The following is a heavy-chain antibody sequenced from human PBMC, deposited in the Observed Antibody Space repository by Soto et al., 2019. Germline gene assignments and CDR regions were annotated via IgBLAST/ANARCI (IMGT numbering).Heavy chain of an antibody. Sequence: EVHLEESGGGVTRPGGSLRLSCAASGFSFDDDGLSWVRQAPGKGLEWVSGINWNGGSTGYADSVKGRFTISRDNAKTSVYLQMSSLRPEDTALYRCARVAELARFNDGFDIWGQGTMVTVSS. CDR1: GFSFDDDG. J-gene: IGHJ3*02. D-gene: IGHD1-7*01. CDR3: ARVAELARFNDGFDI. CDR2: INWNGGST. V-gene: IGHV3-20*01.